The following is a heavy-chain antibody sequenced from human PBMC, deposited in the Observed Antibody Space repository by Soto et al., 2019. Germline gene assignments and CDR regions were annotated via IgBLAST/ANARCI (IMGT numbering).Heavy chain of an antibody. CDR2: ISAYSGKT. D-gene: IGHD1-7*01. CDR1: GYTFSNYG. Sequence: QVHLVQSGAEVKKPGASVRVSSKASGYTFSNYGISWVRQAPGQGLEWMGWISAYSGKTNYAQSLQVRVTMTTDTSTNTAYMELRSLTSDDTAVYYCARTGELRLDSWGQGTLVTVSS. CDR3: ARTGELRLDS. J-gene: IGHJ4*02. V-gene: IGHV1-18*01.